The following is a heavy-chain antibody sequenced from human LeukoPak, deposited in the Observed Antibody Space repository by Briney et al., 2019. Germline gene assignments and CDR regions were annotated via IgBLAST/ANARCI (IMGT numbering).Heavy chain of an antibody. CDR3: ATARRLEGYCSSITCLVPYNWLDP. CDR2: INPSGGST. D-gene: IGHD2-2*01. Sequence: ASVKVSCKASGYTFTGHYMHWVRQAPGQGLEWMGIINPSGGSTSYAQKFQGRVTMTRDTSTSTVYMELRSLRSEDTAVYYCATARRLEGYCSSITCLVPYNWLDPWGQGTLVTVSS. CDR1: GYTFTGHY. V-gene: IGHV1-46*01. J-gene: IGHJ5*02.